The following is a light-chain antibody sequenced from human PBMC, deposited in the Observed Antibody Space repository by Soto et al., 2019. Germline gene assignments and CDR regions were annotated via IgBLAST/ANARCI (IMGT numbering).Light chain of an antibody. CDR2: AAS. CDR1: QDIGSW. J-gene: IGKJ2*01. CDR3: QQANSFPYT. Sequence: DIQMTQSPSSVSASVGDRVTITCRASQDIGSWLAWYQQKQGKAPKLLIYAASSFQSGVPSRFSGSGSGTDFTLTISSLQPEDFATYYCQQANSFPYTFGQGTKLEIK. V-gene: IGKV1-12*01.